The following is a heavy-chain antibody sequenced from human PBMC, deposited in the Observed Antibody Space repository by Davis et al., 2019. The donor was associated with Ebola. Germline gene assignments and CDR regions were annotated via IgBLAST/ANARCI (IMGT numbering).Heavy chain of an antibody. CDR3: ARDAVRYSGSYLNWFDP. D-gene: IGHD1-26*01. J-gene: IGHJ5*02. CDR2: IKPNTGVT. CDR1: GYTFTDYN. V-gene: IGHV1-2*02. Sequence: ASVKVSCKTSGYTFTDYNMQWVRQAPGQGLEWMGWIKPNTGVTIYAQKFQGRVTMTRDTSTSTVYMELSSLRSDDTAVYYCARDAVRYSGSYLNWFDPWGQGTLVTVSS.